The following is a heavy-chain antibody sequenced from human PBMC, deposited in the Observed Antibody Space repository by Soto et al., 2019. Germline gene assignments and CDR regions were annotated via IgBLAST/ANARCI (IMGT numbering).Heavy chain of an antibody. Sequence: SETLSLTCTVSGGSVSSGSYYWSWIRQHPGKGLEWIGYIYYSGSTNYNPSLKSRVTISVDTSKNQFSLKLSSVTAADTAVYYCAKTVRNGWVSYYTSNWFDPWGQGTLVTVSS. V-gene: IGHV4-61*01. J-gene: IGHJ5*02. D-gene: IGHD3-10*01. CDR2: IYYSGST. CDR3: AKTVRNGWVSYYTSNWFDP. CDR1: GGSVSSGSYY.